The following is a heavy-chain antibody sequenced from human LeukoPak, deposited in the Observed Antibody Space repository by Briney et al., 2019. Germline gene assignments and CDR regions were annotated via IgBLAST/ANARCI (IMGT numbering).Heavy chain of an antibody. CDR2: ISYDGSNK. V-gene: IGHV3-30*03. D-gene: IGHD5-18*01. CDR3: ARVQPPLDY. Sequence: GGSLRLSCAASGFTFSSYWMSWVRQAPGKGLEWVAVISYDGSNKYYADSVKGRFTISRDNSKNTLYLQMNSLRAEDTAVYYCARVQPPLDYWGQGTLVTVSS. CDR1: GFTFSSYW. J-gene: IGHJ4*02.